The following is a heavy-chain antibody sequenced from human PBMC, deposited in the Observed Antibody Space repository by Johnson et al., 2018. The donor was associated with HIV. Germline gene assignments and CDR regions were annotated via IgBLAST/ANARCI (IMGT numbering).Heavy chain of an antibody. CDR1: GFTFSSYG. V-gene: IGHV3-30*02. CDR2: IRYDGSNK. J-gene: IGHJ3*01. Sequence: QVQLVESGGGVVQPGGSLRLSCAASGFTFSSYGMHWVRQAPGKGLEWVAFIRYDGSNKYYADSVKGRFTISRDNAKNSLYLQMNSLRAEDTALYYCARPICGVVSSPVDALGVWGQGTMVTVSS. CDR3: ARPICGVVSSPVDALGV. D-gene: IGHD3-3*01.